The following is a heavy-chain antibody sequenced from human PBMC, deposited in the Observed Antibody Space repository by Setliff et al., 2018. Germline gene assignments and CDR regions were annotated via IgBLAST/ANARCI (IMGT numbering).Heavy chain of an antibody. J-gene: IGHJ6*02. CDR1: GYTFPSYY. V-gene: IGHV1-46*01. D-gene: IGHD3-16*01. CDR3: AREGAGGRGFTFGAIYYYYGMDV. CDR2: INPKNGGA. Sequence: ASEKVSCKASGYTFPSYYIHWVRQAPGQGLEWMGVINPKNGGATYPQNLQGRVTMTRDTSMSTVYMELSSLRLEDTAVYYRAREGAGGRGFTFGAIYYYYGMDVWGQGTTVTVSS.